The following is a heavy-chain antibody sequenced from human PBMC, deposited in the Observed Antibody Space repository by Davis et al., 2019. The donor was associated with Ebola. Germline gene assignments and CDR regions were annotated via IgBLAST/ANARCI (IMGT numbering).Heavy chain of an antibody. J-gene: IGHJ4*02. CDR2: INAYNCHP. V-gene: IGHV1-18*01. D-gene: IGHD3-22*01. CDR1: GGTFSSYA. Sequence: ASVTVSCKASGGTFSSYAISWVRQAPGQGREWMGWINAYNCHPKFAQKLQDRVTMTSDTSTNTAYMELRSLRSDDTAVYYCARDSHYYDSSGPNFDYWGQGTLVTVSS. CDR3: ARDSHYYDSSGPNFDY.